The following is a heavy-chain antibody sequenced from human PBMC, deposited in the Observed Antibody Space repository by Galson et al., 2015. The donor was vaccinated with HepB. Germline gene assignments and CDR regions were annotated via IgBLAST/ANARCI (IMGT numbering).Heavy chain of an antibody. CDR2: ISGSGGST. CDR1: GFTFSSYA. CDR3: AKDYYGSGSYRGYGMDV. V-gene: IGHV3-23*01. D-gene: IGHD3-10*01. J-gene: IGHJ6*02. Sequence: SLRLSCAASGFTFSSYAMSWVRQAPGKGLEWVSAISGSGGSTYYADSVKGRFIISRDNSKNTLYLQMNSLRAEDTAVYYCAKDYYGSGSYRGYGMDVWGQGTTVTASS.